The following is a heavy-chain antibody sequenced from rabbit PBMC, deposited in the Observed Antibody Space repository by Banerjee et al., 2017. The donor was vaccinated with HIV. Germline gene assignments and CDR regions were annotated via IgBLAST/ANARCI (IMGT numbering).Heavy chain of an antibody. CDR3: ARDLAGVIGWNFGL. J-gene: IGHJ4*01. D-gene: IGHD4-1*01. V-gene: IGHV1S45*01. Sequence: QEQLEESGGDLVKPEGSLTLTCTASAFSFSNKYVMCWVRQAPGKGLEWIACINTGSGSTYYASWAKGRFTIIRSTSLNTVTLQLTSLTAADTATYFCARDLAGVIGWNFGLWGQGTLVTVS. CDR2: INTGSGST. CDR1: AFSFSNKYV.